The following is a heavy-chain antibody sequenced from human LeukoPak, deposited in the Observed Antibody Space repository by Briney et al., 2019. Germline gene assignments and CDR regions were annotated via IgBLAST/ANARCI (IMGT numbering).Heavy chain of an antibody. J-gene: IGHJ4*02. CDR2: IHDSGST. V-gene: IGHV4-59*01. D-gene: IGHD6-19*01. Sequence: GSLRLSCAASGFTFSSYAMSWIRQPPGKGLEWLGYIHDSGSTNYNPSLKRRVTISVDASKNQFSLDLRSVTAADTAVYYCARGASGWYGLFDSWGQGTLVTVSS. CDR3: ARGASGWYGLFDS. CDR1: GFTFSSYA.